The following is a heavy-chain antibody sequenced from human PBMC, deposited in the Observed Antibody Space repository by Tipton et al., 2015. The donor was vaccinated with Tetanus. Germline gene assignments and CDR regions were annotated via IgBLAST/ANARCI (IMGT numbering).Heavy chain of an antibody. J-gene: IGHJ4*02. CDR3: ARDPYYNGGGYFDY. D-gene: IGHD3-10*01. Sequence: TLSLTCTVSGASINAGGYLWTWVRQHPGKGLEWIGHIYYTDYTSYTPSLDSRVRISVNTSQNFFSLRLTSVTAADTAVYFCARDPYYNGGGYFDYWGQGTLVTVSS. CDR2: IYYTDYT. V-gene: IGHV4-31*03. CDR1: GASINAGGYL.